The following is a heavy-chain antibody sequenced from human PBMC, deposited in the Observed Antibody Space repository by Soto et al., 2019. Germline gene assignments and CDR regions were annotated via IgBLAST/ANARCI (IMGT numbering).Heavy chain of an antibody. CDR3: ARDGVSARQPYYDGLDV. V-gene: IGHV3-30-3*01. D-gene: IGHD6-19*01. CDR1: GFTFSNYA. Sequence: QVQLVESGGGVVQPGGSLRLSCVASGFTFSNYAMHWVRQAPGKGLEWVAVVSYDGSNKYYGGSVRGRFTVSRDNSNNTLYLQMNNLRSEDTAVYFCARDGVSARQPYYDGLDVWGQGTTVIVS. J-gene: IGHJ6*02. CDR2: VSYDGSNK.